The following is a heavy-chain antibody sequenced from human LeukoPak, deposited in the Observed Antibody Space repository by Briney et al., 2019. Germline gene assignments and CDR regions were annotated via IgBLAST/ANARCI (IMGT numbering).Heavy chain of an antibody. CDR2: INSDGSST. CDR3: ARDTAVAGTRYYYYYMDV. CDR1: GLTFSSYL. J-gene: IGHJ6*03. D-gene: IGHD6-19*01. Sequence: GGSLRLSCAASGLTFSSYLMHWVRQAPGKGLVWVSRINSDGSSTSYADSVKGRFTISRDNAKNTLYLQMNSLRAEDTAVYYCARDTAVAGTRYYYYYMDVWGKGTTVTVSS. V-gene: IGHV3-74*01.